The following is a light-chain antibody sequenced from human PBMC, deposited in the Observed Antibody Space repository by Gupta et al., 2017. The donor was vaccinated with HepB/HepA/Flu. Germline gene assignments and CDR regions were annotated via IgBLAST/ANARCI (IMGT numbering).Light chain of an antibody. V-gene: IGKV3-11*01. Sequence: EIVLTQSPATLSLSPRERVTLSCRASRSISTSLAWYQQKPGQAPRLLIYGASTRATGIPARFSGSGSGTEFTLTISSLQSEDFAVYYCQQCSDWPPFTFGQGTRLEIK. CDR3: QQCSDWPPFT. CDR2: GAS. J-gene: IGKJ5*01. CDR1: RSISTS.